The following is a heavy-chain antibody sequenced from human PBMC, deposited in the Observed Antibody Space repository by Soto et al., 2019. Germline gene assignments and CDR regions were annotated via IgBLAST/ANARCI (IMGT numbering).Heavy chain of an antibody. V-gene: IGHV1-18*04. D-gene: IGHD1-26*01. CDR2: MNVDNGNT. Sequence: QAQLEQSGAEVRKPGASVKVSCKASGYTFTIYAITWVRQAPGQGLEWMGWMNVDNGNTEYAQKFQGRVTLTTDTSTSTAYMELRSLTSDDTAVYYCARGGWDWYLDLWGRGTLVTVSS. CDR3: ARGGWDWYLDL. J-gene: IGHJ2*01. CDR1: GYTFTIYA.